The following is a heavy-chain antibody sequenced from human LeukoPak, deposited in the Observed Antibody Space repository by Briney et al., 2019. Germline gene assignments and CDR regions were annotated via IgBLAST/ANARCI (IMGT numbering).Heavy chain of an antibody. J-gene: IGHJ6*03. V-gene: IGHV1-2*02. CDR2: INPNSGAT. CDR1: GFTFSSYG. D-gene: IGHD3-10*01. CDR3: ARDLSITMVRGSLVFYYYMDV. Sequence: GGSLRLSCAASGFTFSSYGMHWVRQAPGQGLEWMGWINPNSGATTYAQKFQGRVTMTRDTSISTAYMELSSLRSDDTAVYYCARDLSITMVRGSLVFYYYMDVWGKGTTVTISS.